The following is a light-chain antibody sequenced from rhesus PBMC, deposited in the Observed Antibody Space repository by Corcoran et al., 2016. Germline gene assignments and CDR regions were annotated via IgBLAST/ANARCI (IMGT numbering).Light chain of an antibody. CDR1: QSLLHSNGNTY. V-gene: IGKV2-72*01. J-gene: IGKJ2*01. CDR3: VQAIAFPYS. CDR2: GGS. Sequence: DIVVTQTPLSLPITPGEPASISCRSSQSLLHSNGNTYLHWYLQKPGQSPQLLISGGSNRASGVPDRFRGSGSGTDFTLKISKVEAEDVGGYYCVQAIAFPYSFGQGTKVEIK.